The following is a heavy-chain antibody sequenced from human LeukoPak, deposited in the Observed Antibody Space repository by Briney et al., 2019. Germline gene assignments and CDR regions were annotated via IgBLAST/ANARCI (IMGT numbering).Heavy chain of an antibody. CDR3: ARENGRYFDWLSTPHANNYYYYSMDV. D-gene: IGHD3-9*01. V-gene: IGHV4-39*07. J-gene: IGHJ6*03. Sequence: PSETLSLTCTVSGGSISTSNYYWGWVRQPPGKGLEWIGNIFYSGSTYYSPSLKSRVTISLDTSRNQFSLKLSSVTAADTAVYYCARENGRYFDWLSTPHANNYYYYSMDVWGKGTTVTISS. CDR1: GGSISTSNYY. CDR2: IFYSGST.